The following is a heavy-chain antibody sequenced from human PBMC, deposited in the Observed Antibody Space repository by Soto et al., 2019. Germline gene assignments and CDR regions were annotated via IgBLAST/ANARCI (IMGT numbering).Heavy chain of an antibody. Sequence: PGGSLRLSCAASGFTFSRYSMSWVRQAPGKGLEWVSAISGSGGSTYYADSVKGRFTISRDNSKNTLYLQMNSLRAEDTAVYYCVTNSNSKYYFDTWGQETLLPVSS. V-gene: IGHV3-23*01. D-gene: IGHD4-4*01. CDR2: ISGSGGST. CDR1: GFTFSRYS. J-gene: IGHJ4*02. CDR3: VTNSNSKYYFDT.